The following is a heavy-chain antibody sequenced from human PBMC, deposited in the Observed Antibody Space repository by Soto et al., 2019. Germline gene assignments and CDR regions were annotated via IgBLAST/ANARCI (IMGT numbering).Heavy chain of an antibody. J-gene: IGHJ5*02. CDR2: MNPGSGDT. Sequence: ASVKVSCKASGYSFTNKDVSWVRQATGQGLEWMGWMNPGSGDTGYAQKFQGRVTMTRDISIATAYMELSSLRSDDTAIYYCARMATFGSLNWFDPWGQGTRVSVSS. CDR3: ARMATFGSLNWFDP. CDR1: GYSFTNKD. V-gene: IGHV1-8*01. D-gene: IGHD3-16*01.